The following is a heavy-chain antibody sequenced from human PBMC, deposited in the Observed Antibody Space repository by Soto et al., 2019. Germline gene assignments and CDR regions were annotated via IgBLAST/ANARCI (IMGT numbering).Heavy chain of an antibody. CDR3: TQDSGYDSTD. J-gene: IGHJ4*02. D-gene: IGHD3-22*01. CDR2: LSESDGRT. V-gene: IGHV3-23*01. Sequence: VQMLDCGGGVGQPGGSLRLSCAASGLTFSTSDMSWVRQAPGKGLEGISGLSESDGRTTYADSLKGRCTISRDTSKNTLYLQMNSLGVGDTALYYCTQDSGYDSTDWGQGTLVTVSS. CDR1: GLTFSTSD.